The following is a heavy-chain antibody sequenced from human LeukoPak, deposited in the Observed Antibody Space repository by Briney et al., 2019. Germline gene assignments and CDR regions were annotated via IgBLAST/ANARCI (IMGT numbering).Heavy chain of an antibody. CDR2: IYYSGST. D-gene: IGHD6-25*01. CDR3: AKSGGYGLIDY. CDR1: GGSITSYY. V-gene: IGHV4-59*08. J-gene: IGHJ4*01. Sequence: SETLSLTCTVSGGSITSYYWSWIRQPPGKGLEWIGYIYYSGSTNYNPSLKSRVTISIDTSKNQVSLKMSSVTAADTAVYYCAKSGGYGLIDYWGQGTLVTVSS.